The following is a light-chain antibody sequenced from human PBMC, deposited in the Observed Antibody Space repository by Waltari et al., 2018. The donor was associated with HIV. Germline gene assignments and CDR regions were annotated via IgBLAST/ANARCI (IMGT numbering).Light chain of an antibody. J-gene: IGLJ2*01. V-gene: IGLV3-1*01. CDR2: QDS. Sequence: SYELTQPPSVSVSPGQTASITCSGDKLGDKYACWYQQKPGQSPVLVIYQDSKRPSGIPGRFSGSNSWNTATLTISGTQAMDEADYYCQAWDSSTAGVSGGGTKLTVL. CDR1: KLGDKY. CDR3: QAWDSSTAGV.